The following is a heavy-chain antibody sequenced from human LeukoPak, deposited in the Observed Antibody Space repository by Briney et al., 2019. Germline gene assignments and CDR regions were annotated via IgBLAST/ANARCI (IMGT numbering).Heavy chain of an antibody. Sequence: SVKVSCKASGGTFSSYAISWVRQAPGQGLEWMGGIIPIFGTANYAQKFQGRVTITADESTSTAYMELSSLGSEDTAVYYCARGTPGYGDYLYYFDYWGQGTLVTVSS. CDR2: IIPIFGTA. V-gene: IGHV1-69*13. CDR1: GGTFSSYA. J-gene: IGHJ4*02. D-gene: IGHD4-17*01. CDR3: ARGTPGYGDYLYYFDY.